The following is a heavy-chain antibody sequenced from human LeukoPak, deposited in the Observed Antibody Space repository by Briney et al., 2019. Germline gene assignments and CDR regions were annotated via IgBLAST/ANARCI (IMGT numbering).Heavy chain of an antibody. CDR2: ISDIGSTQ. Sequence: GGSLRLSCSASGFTSSSYELNWVRQAPGKGLEWISYISDIGSTQHYADSVKGRFTISRDNAKNSLYLQMNGLTVDDTAVYYCARDRSKVTAYDDALDIWGQGTMVMVSS. V-gene: IGHV3-48*03. CDR1: GFTSSSYE. CDR3: ARDRSKVTAYDDALDI. J-gene: IGHJ3*02. D-gene: IGHD2-21*02.